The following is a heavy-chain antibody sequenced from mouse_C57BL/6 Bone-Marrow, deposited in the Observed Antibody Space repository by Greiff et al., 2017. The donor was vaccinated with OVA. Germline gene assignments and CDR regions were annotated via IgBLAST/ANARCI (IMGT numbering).Heavy chain of an antibody. V-gene: IGHV3-6*01. CDR2: ISYDGSN. D-gene: IGHD1-1*01. Sequence: EVQLQQSGPGLVKPSQSLSLTCSVTGYSITSGYYWNWIRQFPGNKLEWMGYISYDGSNNYNPSLKNRISITRDTSKNQFFLKMNSVTTEDTATYYCAILLRSLDYWGQGTTLTVSS. CDR1: GYSITSGYY. CDR3: AILLRSLDY. J-gene: IGHJ2*01.